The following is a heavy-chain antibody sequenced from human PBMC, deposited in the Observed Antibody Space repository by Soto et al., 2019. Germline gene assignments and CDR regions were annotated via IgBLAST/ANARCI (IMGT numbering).Heavy chain of an antibody. CDR1: GGTFSSYA. CDR2: IIPIFGTA. V-gene: IGHV1-69*13. Sequence: GASVKVSCKASGGTFSSYAISWVRQAPGQGLEWMGGIIPIFGTANYAQKFQGRVTITADESTSTAYMELSSLRSEDTAVYYCARREDDYGDYGVADWYFDLWGRGTLVTVSS. J-gene: IGHJ2*01. CDR3: ARREDDYGDYGVADWYFDL. D-gene: IGHD4-17*01.